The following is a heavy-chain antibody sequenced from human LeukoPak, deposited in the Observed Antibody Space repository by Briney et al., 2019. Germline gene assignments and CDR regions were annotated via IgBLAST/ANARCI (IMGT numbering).Heavy chain of an antibody. CDR1: GYTLTELF. J-gene: IGHJ4*02. V-gene: IGHV1-24*01. Sequence: SVPVSCKVSGYTLTELFLHGVHPAAGQGLAWVGGFDPEDCETLYAQKFQGRVTMTEDTSTDTAYMELSSLRSEDTAVYYCATEVKSDYFDYWGQGTLVTVSS. CDR3: ATEVKSDYFDY. CDR2: FDPEDCET.